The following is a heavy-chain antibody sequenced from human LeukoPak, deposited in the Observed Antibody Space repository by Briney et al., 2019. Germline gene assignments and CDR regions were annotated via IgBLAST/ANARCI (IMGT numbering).Heavy chain of an antibody. D-gene: IGHD3-10*01. CDR3: ARDLGGGWFDP. CDR1: GGSISSGNYY. J-gene: IGHJ5*02. CDR2: ISPSGTT. Sequence: SETLSLTCTVSGGSISSGNYYWSWIRQPAEKGLEWIGRISPSGTTNYNPSLKSRITVSKYTSKNQFSPNLNSVTAADTAVYYCARDLGGGWFDPWGQGTLVTVSS. V-gene: IGHV4-61*02.